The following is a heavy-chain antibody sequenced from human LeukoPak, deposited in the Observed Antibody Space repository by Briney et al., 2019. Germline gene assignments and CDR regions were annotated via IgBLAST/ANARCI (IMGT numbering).Heavy chain of an antibody. CDR3: ARGLTGTTYPFDN. D-gene: IGHD1-7*01. Sequence: PGGSLRLSCAASGFTFSSYSMNWVRQAPGKGLEWVSSISSSSSYIYYADSVKGRFTISRDNAKNSLYLQMNSLRAEDTAVYYCARGLTGTTYPFDNWGQGTLVTVSS. CDR2: ISSSSSYI. J-gene: IGHJ4*02. V-gene: IGHV3-21*01. CDR1: GFTFSSYS.